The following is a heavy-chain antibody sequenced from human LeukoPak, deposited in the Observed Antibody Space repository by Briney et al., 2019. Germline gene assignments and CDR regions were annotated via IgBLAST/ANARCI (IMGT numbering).Heavy chain of an antibody. D-gene: IGHD1-1*01. V-gene: IGHV3-23*01. J-gene: IGHJ4*02. Sequence: GGSLRLSCAASGFTFSSYAMSWVRQAPGKGLEWVSAISGSGGSTYYADSVKGRFTIYRDNSKSTLYLQMNSLRPEDTAVYYCAKGGSNNWSFDNWGQGTLVTVSS. CDR1: GFTFSSYA. CDR3: AKGGSNNWSFDN. CDR2: ISGSGGST.